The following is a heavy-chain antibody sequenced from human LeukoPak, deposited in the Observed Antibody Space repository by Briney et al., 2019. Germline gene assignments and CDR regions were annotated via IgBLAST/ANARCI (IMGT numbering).Heavy chain of an antibody. J-gene: IGHJ6*02. CDR3: TRDLMDYDVSTGLHHYYMDV. Sequence: GGSLRLSCVASGFTFSSYWMHWVRQDPRKGLVWVSRINGDGRNINYADSVRGRFTISRDNAKSTLYLQMNTLRVEDTAVYYCTRDLMDYDVSTGLHHYYMDVWGQGTTVTVSS. CDR2: INGDGRNI. D-gene: IGHD3-9*01. CDR1: GFTFSSYW. V-gene: IGHV3-74*01.